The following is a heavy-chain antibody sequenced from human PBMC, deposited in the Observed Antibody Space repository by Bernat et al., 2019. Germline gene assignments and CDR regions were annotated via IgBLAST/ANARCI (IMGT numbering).Heavy chain of an antibody. V-gene: IGHV1-69*08. CDR2: IIPILDIV. Sequence: QVQLVQSGAEVKKPGSSVKVSCKASGGTFNNYTISWVRQAPGQGLEWMGRIIPILDIVNPAQKFQGRVTITADKSTGTLYMELNSLRSEDTAVYFCARDTFYNTLTGDYGVDYFDYWGQGTLVTVSS. D-gene: IGHD3-9*01. J-gene: IGHJ4*02. CDR3: ARDTFYNTLTGDYGVDYFDY. CDR1: GGTFNNYT.